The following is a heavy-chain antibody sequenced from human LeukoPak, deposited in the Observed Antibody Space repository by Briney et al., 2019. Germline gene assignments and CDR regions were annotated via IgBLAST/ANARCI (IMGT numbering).Heavy chain of an antibody. CDR1: GGSIGSGGYY. J-gene: IGHJ4*02. V-gene: IGHV4-31*03. D-gene: IGHD3-10*01. CDR3: AREEGSGSYQDY. CDR2: IYYSGST. Sequence: SETLSLTCTVSGGSIGSGGYYWSWIRQHPGKGLEWIGYIYYSGSTYYNPSLKSRVTISVDTSKNQFSLKLSSVTAADTAVYYCAREEGSGSYQDYWGQGTLVTVSS.